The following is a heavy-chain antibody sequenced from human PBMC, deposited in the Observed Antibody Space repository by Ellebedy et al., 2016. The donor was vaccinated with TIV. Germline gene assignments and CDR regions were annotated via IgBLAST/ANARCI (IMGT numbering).Heavy chain of an antibody. CDR3: ARHSQPAAGDY. D-gene: IGHD6-13*01. CDR1: GGSISSSSYY. Sequence: ESLKISCTVSGGSISSSSYYWGWIRQPPGKGLEWIGSIYYSGNTYYNPSLKSRVTISGDTSKNQFSLKLTSVTAADTAVYYCARHSQPAAGDYWGQGTLVTVSS. J-gene: IGHJ4*02. V-gene: IGHV4-39*01. CDR2: IYYSGNT.